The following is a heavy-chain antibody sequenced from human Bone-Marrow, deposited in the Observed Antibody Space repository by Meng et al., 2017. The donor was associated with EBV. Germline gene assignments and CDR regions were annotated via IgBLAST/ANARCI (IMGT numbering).Heavy chain of an antibody. CDR1: GGSSRSDA. CDR2: LIPMSDAP. V-gene: IGHV1-69*01. Sequence: VELVQSGDGWKTHGSSVKVSCKTSGGSSRSDAISGVRQAPGQGLEWMGGLIPMSDAPHYAQKFQGRVTITADESTSTHYMDLSGLRSEDTAVYYCASESGRGFTPDYWGQGTLVTVSS. CDR3: ASESGRGFTPDY. D-gene: IGHD3-10*01. J-gene: IGHJ4*02.